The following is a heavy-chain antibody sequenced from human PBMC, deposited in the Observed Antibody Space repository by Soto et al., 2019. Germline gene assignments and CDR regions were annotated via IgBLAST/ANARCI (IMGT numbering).Heavy chain of an antibody. J-gene: IGHJ4*02. V-gene: IGHV3-30-3*01. CDR3: ARDYYKYYDSSGYYRSPAY. CDR2: ISYDGSDK. CDR1: GFTFSSYA. Sequence: PGRSLRLSCAASGFTFSSYAMHWVRQAPGKGLEWVALISYDGSDKDYADSVRGRFTISRDNSRNTLFLQMNSLRAEDTAVYYCARDYYKYYDSSGYYRSPAYWGQGTLVTVSS. D-gene: IGHD3-22*01.